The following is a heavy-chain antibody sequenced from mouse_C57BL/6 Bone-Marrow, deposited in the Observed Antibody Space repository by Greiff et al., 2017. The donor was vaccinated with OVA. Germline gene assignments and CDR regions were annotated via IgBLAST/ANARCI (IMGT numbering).Heavy chain of an antibody. CDR1: GYTFTSYW. D-gene: IGHD2-5*01. Sequence: QVQLKQPGAELVMPGASVKLSCKASGYTFTSYWMHWVKQRPGQGLEWIGEIDPSDSYTNYNQKFKGKSTLTVDKSSSTAYMQLSSLTSEDSAVYYCARGEAYYSNYEGYFDVWGTGTTVTVSS. CDR2: IDPSDSYT. V-gene: IGHV1-69*01. J-gene: IGHJ1*03. CDR3: ARGEAYYSNYEGYFDV.